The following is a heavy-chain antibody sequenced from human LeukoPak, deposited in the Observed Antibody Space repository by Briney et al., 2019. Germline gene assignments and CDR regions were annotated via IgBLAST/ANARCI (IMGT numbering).Heavy chain of an antibody. V-gene: IGHV1-2*02. D-gene: IGHD2-15*01. Sequence: ASVKVSCKASGYTFTGYYMHWVRQAPGQGLEWMGWINPNSGGTNYAQKFQGRVTMTRDTSISTAYMELSRLRSDDTAVYYCAKDCSGGSCLGYDYWGQGTLVTVSS. CDR1: GYTFTGYY. CDR3: AKDCSGGSCLGYDY. J-gene: IGHJ4*02. CDR2: INPNSGGT.